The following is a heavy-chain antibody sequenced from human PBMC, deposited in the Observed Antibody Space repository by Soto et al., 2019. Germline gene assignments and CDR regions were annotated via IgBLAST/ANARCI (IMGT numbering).Heavy chain of an antibody. Sequence: SETLSLTCTVSGCSISSYYWSWIRQPPGKGLEWIGYIYYSRSTNYNPSLKSRDTISVDTAKNQISQKLSSMTAADTAVYYCARGDFRYGSGSYYNPNYYYYYYMDVWGKGTTVT. CDR1: GCSISSYY. V-gene: IGHV4-59*01. D-gene: IGHD3-10*01. CDR3: ARGDFRYGSGSYYNPNYYYYYYMDV. CDR2: IYYSRST. J-gene: IGHJ6*03.